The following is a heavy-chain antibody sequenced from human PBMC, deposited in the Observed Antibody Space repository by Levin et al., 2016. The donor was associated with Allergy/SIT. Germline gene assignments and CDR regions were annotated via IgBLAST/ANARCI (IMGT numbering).Heavy chain of an antibody. J-gene: IGHJ6*02. CDR2: IYYSGST. Sequence: SETLSLTCTVSGGSVSSGSYYWSWIRQPPGKGLEWIGYIYYSGSTNYNPSLKSRVTISVDTSKNQFSLKLSSVTAADTAVYYCARDSPTVSYYYYGMDVWGQGTTVTVSS. CDR1: GGSVSSGSYY. D-gene: IGHD4-11*01. V-gene: IGHV4-61*01. CDR3: ARDSPTVSYYYYGMDV.